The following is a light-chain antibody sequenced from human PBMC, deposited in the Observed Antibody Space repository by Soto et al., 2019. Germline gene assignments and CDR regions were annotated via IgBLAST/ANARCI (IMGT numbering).Light chain of an antibody. V-gene: IGKV3-20*01. J-gene: IGKJ1*01. CDR3: QQYVTSSPRT. CDR1: QNISRS. Sequence: EIVLTQSPGTLSLSPGERATLSCRASQNISRSLAWYQQKPGQAPRLLMYGISRRATGIPDRFSGSGSGTDFTLTITRLEPEDFAVYYCQQYVTSSPRTFGQGTKVDI. CDR2: GIS.